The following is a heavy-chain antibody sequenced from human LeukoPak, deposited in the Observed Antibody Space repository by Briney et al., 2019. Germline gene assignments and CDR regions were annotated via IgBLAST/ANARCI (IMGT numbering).Heavy chain of an antibody. J-gene: IGHJ3*02. Sequence: PGRSLRLSCAASGFTFSSYGIHWVRQAPGKGLEWVAFISYDATNKYYTDSVKGRFTISRDNSKKPLYLQMNSLKPEDTAGYYGAKESWSTDSGKGAFDIWGEGTMVTVSS. CDR3: AKESWSTDSGKGAFDI. D-gene: IGHD3-10*01. V-gene: IGHV3-30*18. CDR1: GFTFSSYG. CDR2: ISYDATNK.